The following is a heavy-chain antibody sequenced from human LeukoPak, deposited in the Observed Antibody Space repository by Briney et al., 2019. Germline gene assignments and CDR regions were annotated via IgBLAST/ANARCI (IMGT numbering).Heavy chain of an antibody. D-gene: IGHD3-3*01. V-gene: IGHV4-59*01. Sequence: SETLSLTCTVSGGSISSYYWSWIRQPPGKGLEWIGYIYYSGSTNYNPSLKSRVTISVDTSKNQFSLKLSSVTAADTAVYYCERAYYDFWSGQRFDPWGQGTLVTVSS. CDR1: GGSISSYY. J-gene: IGHJ5*02. CDR3: ERAYYDFWSGQRFDP. CDR2: IYYSGST.